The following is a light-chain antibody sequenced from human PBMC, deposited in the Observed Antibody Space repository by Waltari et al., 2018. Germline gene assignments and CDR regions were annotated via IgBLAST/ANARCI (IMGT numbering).Light chain of an antibody. J-gene: IGKJ2*01. CDR1: QSVSRSR. CDR2: AAS. V-gene: IGKV3-20*01. CDR3: QQYGSSVMYT. Sequence: EVVLTQSPGTLSLSPGERATLSSRASQSVSRSRLAWYQQKPGQAPRLLMYAASRRATGIPDRFSGSGTGTDFSLTVSRVEPEDSAVYYCQQYGSSVMYTFGQGTKLEIQ.